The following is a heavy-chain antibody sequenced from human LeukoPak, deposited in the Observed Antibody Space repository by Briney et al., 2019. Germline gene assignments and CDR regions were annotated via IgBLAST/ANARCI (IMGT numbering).Heavy chain of an antibody. D-gene: IGHD2-15*01. CDR1: GFTFSSYA. V-gene: IGHV3-23*01. CDR2: ISGSGGST. Sequence: GGTLRLSCAASGFTFSSYAMSWVRQAPGKGLEWGSAISGSGGSTYYADSAKGRFTFSRENSKNTLYLEMNSLRAEDTAVYYCAKLGGDIVVVVAAMSWFDPWGQGTLVTVSS. CDR3: AKLGGDIVVVVAAMSWFDP. J-gene: IGHJ5*02.